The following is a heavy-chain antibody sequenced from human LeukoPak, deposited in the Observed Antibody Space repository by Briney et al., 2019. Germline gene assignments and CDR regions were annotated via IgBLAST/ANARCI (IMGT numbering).Heavy chain of an antibody. CDR3: ARGGRDGYNLDY. CDR1: GGSISSYY. D-gene: IGHD5-24*01. Sequence: PSETLSLTCTVSGGSISSYYWSWIRQPPGKGLEWIGYIYYSGSTNYSPSLKSRVTISADTSKNQFSLKLSSVTAADTALYYCARGGRDGYNLDYWGQGTLVTVSS. J-gene: IGHJ4*02. V-gene: IGHV4-59*01. CDR2: IYYSGST.